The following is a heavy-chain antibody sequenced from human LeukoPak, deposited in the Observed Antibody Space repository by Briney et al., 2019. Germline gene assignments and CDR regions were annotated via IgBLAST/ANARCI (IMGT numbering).Heavy chain of an antibody. D-gene: IGHD6-13*01. CDR3: ARGAAGDY. Sequence: GGSLRLSCAASGFTFSSYAMHWVRQAPGKGLEWVAVISYDGSNKYYADSVKGRFTISRDNSKNTLYLQMNSLRAEDTAVYYCARGAAGDYWGQGTLVTVSS. CDR1: GFTFSSYA. J-gene: IGHJ4*02. V-gene: IGHV3-30-3*01. CDR2: ISYDGSNK.